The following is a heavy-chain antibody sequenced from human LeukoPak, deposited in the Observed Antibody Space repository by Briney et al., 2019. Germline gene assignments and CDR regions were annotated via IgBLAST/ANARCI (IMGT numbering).Heavy chain of an antibody. J-gene: IGHJ4*02. D-gene: IGHD4-17*01. CDR1: GFTFSSYE. CDR3: TKTVGYGDYGGMGDY. CDR2: IRYDGSSE. V-gene: IGHV3-30*02. Sequence: GGSLRLSCAASGFTFSSYEMNWVRQAPGKGLEWVAFIRYDGSSEYYADSMKGRFTISRDNSKNTLFLQMNSLRAADTALYYCTKTVGYGDYGGMGDYWGQGTQVTVSS.